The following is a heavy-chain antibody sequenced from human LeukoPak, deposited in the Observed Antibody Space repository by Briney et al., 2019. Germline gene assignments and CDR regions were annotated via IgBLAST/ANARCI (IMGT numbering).Heavy chain of an antibody. CDR1: GGSISSSSYY. CDR2: IYYSGST. J-gene: IGHJ4*02. Sequence: SETLSLTCTVSGGSISSSSYYWGWIRQPPGKGLEWIGNIYYSGSTYYNPSLKSRVTISVDTSKNQFSLKLSFVTAADTAVYYCARTKEYNWNYRYYFDYWGQGALVTVSS. D-gene: IGHD1-7*01. V-gene: IGHV4-39*01. CDR3: ARTKEYNWNYRYYFDY.